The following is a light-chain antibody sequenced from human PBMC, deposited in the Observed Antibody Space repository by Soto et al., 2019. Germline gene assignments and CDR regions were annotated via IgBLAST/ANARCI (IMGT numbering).Light chain of an antibody. Sequence: QLVLTQSPSASASLGASVKLTCTLNSGHSSYAIAWHQQQPEKGPRYLMKLNSDGSHSKGDGIPDRFSGSSSGAERYLTISGLQYEDDADYYSQTWGTGIRVVFGGGTKLTVL. CDR3: QTWGTGIRVV. CDR1: SGHSSYA. CDR2: LNSDGSH. V-gene: IGLV4-69*01. J-gene: IGLJ2*01.